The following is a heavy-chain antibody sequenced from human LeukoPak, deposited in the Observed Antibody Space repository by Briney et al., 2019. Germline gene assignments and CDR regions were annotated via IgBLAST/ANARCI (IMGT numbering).Heavy chain of an antibody. Sequence: GGSLRLSCAASGFTFDNYSMHWVRQAPGKGLEWVSLITWDGGGTYYADSVKGRFTISRDNRKSSLHLEMNSLRLEDTAFYYCAKEDFDYWGQGTLVTVSS. CDR1: GFTFDNYS. CDR3: AKEDFDY. J-gene: IGHJ4*02. CDR2: ITWDGGGT. V-gene: IGHV3-43D*03.